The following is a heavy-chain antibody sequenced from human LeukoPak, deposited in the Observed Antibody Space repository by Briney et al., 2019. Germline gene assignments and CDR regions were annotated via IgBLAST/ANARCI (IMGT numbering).Heavy chain of an antibody. CDR3: ARDRWNIGNY. J-gene: IGHJ4*02. D-gene: IGHD2/OR15-2a*01. V-gene: IGHV4-4*02. CDR1: GGSISSSNW. Sequence: SETLSLTCAVSGGSISSSNWWSWVRQPPGKGLEWIGEIYHSGSTNYNPSLQSRVTISVDTSKNQFSLRLNSVTTADTAVYYCARDRWNIGNYWGQGILVTVSS. CDR2: IYHSGST.